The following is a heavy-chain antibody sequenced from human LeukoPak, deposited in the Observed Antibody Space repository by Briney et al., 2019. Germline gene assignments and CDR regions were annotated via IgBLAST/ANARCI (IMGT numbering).Heavy chain of an antibody. CDR3: AKDHGGTTVTYLLGY. J-gene: IGHJ4*02. CDR1: GFTFSSYG. Sequence: GGSLRLSCAASGFTFSSYGMSWVREAPGKGLEWVSAISGSGGSTYYADSVKGRFTISRDNSKNTLYLQMNSLRAEDTAVYYCAKDHGGTTVTYLLGYWGQGTLVTVSS. CDR2: ISGSGGST. V-gene: IGHV3-23*01. D-gene: IGHD4-17*01.